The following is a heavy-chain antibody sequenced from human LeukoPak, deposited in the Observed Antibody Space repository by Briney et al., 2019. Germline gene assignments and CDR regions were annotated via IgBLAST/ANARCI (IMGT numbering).Heavy chain of an antibody. V-gene: IGHV3-21*01. CDR2: ISSSSSYI. D-gene: IGHD2-15*01. Sequence: PGGAPRLSCSTSWITFSSHSMNLGRQAPGEGLEWVSSISSSSSYIYYADSVKGRFTISRDNAKNSLYLQMNSLRAEDTAVYYCARGDCSGGSCYQAWGQGTLVTVSS. J-gene: IGHJ4*02. CDR1: WITFSSHS. CDR3: ARGDCSGGSCYQA.